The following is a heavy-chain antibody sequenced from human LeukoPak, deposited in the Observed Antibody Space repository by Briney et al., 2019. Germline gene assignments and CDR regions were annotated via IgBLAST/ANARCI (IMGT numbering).Heavy chain of an antibody. CDR3: ASESVVVSFDY. J-gene: IGHJ4*02. D-gene: IGHD2-15*01. Sequence: GGSLRLSCAASGFTFSSYWMHWVRQAPGKELVWVSRINSDGSSTSYADSVKGRFTISRDNAKNTLYLQMNSLRAEDTAVYYCASESVVVSFDYWGQGTLVTVSS. CDR2: INSDGSST. V-gene: IGHV3-74*01. CDR1: GFTFSSYW.